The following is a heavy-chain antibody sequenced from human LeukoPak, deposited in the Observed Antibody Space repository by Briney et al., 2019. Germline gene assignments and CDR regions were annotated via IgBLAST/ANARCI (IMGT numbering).Heavy chain of an antibody. Sequence: GGSLRLSCAASGFTFSSFTITWVRQAPGKGLEWVSSITSTGSYINYADSAQGRFTISRDNAKKSVYMQMNSLRAEDTAVYYCAKGRNVLRFLEWSFGWFDPWGQGTLVTVSS. V-gene: IGHV3-21*04. J-gene: IGHJ5*02. CDR3: AKGRNVLRFLEWSFGWFDP. CDR1: GFTFSSFT. D-gene: IGHD3-3*01. CDR2: ITSTGSYI.